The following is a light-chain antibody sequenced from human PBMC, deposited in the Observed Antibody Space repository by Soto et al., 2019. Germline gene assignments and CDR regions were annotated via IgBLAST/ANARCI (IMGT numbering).Light chain of an antibody. CDR2: GAS. CDR1: QSVSNSY. CDR3: QQYGRSPLT. J-gene: IGKJ4*01. Sequence: EIVLTQSPGTLSLSPGERATLSSSASQSVSNSYLAWYQQKPGQAPRLLIYGASSRATGIPDRFSGSGSGTDFILTISRLEPEDFAVYYCQQYGRSPLTFGGGTKVDIK. V-gene: IGKV3-20*01.